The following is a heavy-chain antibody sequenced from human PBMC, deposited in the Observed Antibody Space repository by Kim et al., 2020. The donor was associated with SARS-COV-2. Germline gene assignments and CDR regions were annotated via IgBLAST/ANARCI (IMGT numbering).Heavy chain of an antibody. CDR3: AKHFGSSGSEFQH. CDR1: GFTFSAYA. CDR2: ISGSDGST. J-gene: IGHJ1*01. Sequence: GGSLRLSCAASGFTFSAYAMSWVRQAPGKGLEWVSHISGSDGSTDYADSVKGRFIISRDNSKNTLHMQMNSLRAEDTAVYYCAKHFGSSGSEFQHWGQGTPVTVSS. V-gene: IGHV3-23*01. D-gene: IGHD3-22*01.